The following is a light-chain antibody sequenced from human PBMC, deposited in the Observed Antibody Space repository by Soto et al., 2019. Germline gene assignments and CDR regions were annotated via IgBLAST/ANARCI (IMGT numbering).Light chain of an antibody. CDR3: QQYNKWPLT. V-gene: IGKV3-15*01. CDR1: QSVNNN. CDR2: GAS. J-gene: IGKJ3*01. Sequence: EIVMTQSPVTLSVSPGERATLSCTASQSVNNNVAWYQQKPGHTPRLLIYGASIGATGTPARFSGSGSGSDFTLTISSLQSEDFAVYYCQQYNKWPLTFGPGTKVDIK.